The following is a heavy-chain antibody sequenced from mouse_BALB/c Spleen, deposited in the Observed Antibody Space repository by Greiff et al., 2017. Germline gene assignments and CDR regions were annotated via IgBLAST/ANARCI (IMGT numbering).Heavy chain of an antibody. CDR3: ARREWAMDY. CDR1: GFSLTSYG. J-gene: IGHJ4*01. CDR2: IWTGGST. V-gene: IGHV2-2*02. Sequence: VMLVESGPGLVQPSQSLSTTCTVSGFSLTSYGVHWVRQSPGKGLEWRGVIWTGGSTDYNAAFISRLSISKDNSKCQVFFKMNRLQANDTAIYYCARREWAMDYRGQGTSVTGSS. D-gene: IGHD1-3*01.